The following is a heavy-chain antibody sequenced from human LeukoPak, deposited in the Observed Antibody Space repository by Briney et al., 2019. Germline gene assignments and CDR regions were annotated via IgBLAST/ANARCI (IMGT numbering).Heavy chain of an antibody. CDR1: GGSFSGHY. CDR3: ARVAKNYDFWSGYYGALGWFDP. Sequence: SETLSLTCAVYGGSFSGHYWSWIRQPPGKGLEWIGAINHSGSTNYNPSLKGRVTLSVDTSKNQSSLKLSSVTAADTAVYYCARVAKNYDFWSGYYGALGWFDPWGQGTLVTVSS. D-gene: IGHD3-3*01. V-gene: IGHV4-34*01. CDR2: INHSGST. J-gene: IGHJ5*02.